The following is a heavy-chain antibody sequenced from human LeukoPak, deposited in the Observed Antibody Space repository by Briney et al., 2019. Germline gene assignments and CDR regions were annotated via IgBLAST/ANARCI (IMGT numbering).Heavy chain of an antibody. V-gene: IGHV5-51*01. D-gene: IGHD5-18*01. CDR3: ARPVDTAMVTFDY. CDR1: GYSFTSYW. CDR2: IYPGDSDT. Sequence: GESLKISCKGSGYSFTSYWIGWVRQMPGKGLEWMGIIYPGDSDTRYSPSFQGQVATPADKSISPAYLQWSSLKASDSAMYYCARPVDTAMVTFDYWGQGTLVSVSS. J-gene: IGHJ4*02.